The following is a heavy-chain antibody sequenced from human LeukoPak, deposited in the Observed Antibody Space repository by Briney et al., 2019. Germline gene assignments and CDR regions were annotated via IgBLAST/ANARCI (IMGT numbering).Heavy chain of an antibody. CDR1: GFTFRSYG. Sequence: GRSLRLSCAASGFTFRSYGMHWVRQAPGKGLEWVAVIWYDGSNKYYADSVKGRFTISRDNSKNTLYLQMNSLRAEDTAVYYCARDSTSSWNYFDYWGQGTLVTVSS. D-gene: IGHD6-13*01. CDR2: IWYDGSNK. CDR3: ARDSTSSWNYFDY. J-gene: IGHJ4*02. V-gene: IGHV3-33*01.